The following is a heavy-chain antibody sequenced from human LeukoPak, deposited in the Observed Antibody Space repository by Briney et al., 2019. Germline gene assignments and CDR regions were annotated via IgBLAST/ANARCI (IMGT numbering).Heavy chain of an antibody. CDR2: IYPGDSDT. V-gene: IGHV5-51*01. D-gene: IGHD6-6*01. CDR1: GYSFTSYW. CDR3: ARQGTSSFYYYYYMDV. J-gene: IGHJ6*03. Sequence: GESLKISCKGSGYSFTSYWIGWVRQMPGKGLEWMGIIYPGDSDTRYSPSFQGQVTISADKSISTAYLQWSSLKASDTAMYYCARQGTSSFYYYYYMDVWGKGTTVTVSS.